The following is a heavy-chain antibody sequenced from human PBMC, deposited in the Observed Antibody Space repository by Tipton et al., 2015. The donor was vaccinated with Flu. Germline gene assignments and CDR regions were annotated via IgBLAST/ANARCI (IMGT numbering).Heavy chain of an antibody. V-gene: IGHV1-69*09. CDR1: GGTFSSYA. CDR3: ARDGYNWSYYYYYGMDV. J-gene: IGHJ6*02. CDR2: IIPILGIA. Sequence: QLVQSGAEVKKPGSSVKVSCKASGGTFSSYAISWVRQAPGQGLEWMGRIIPILGIANYAQKFQGRVTITADKSTSTAYMELSSLRSEEPAVYYCARDGYNWSYYYYYGMDVWGQGTTVTVSS. D-gene: IGHD5-24*01.